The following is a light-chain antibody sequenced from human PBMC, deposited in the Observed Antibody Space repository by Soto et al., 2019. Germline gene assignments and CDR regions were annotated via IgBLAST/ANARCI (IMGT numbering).Light chain of an antibody. CDR3: QQYKDWPLT. Sequence: DIVLTQSPATLSLSPGERATLSCRASQSVRGYLAWYQHKPGQAPRLLIYDASNRATGISARFSGSGSGTDFTLTISSLEPEDFALYYCQQYKDWPLTFGGGTKVEIK. V-gene: IGKV3-11*01. CDR2: DAS. J-gene: IGKJ4*01. CDR1: QSVRGY.